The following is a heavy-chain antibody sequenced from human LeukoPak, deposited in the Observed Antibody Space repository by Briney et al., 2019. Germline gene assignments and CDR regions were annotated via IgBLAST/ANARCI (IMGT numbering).Heavy chain of an antibody. CDR2: ISYDGSNK. CDR3: AKDPILRSAAATPIWFDP. D-gene: IGHD2-15*01. Sequence: GGSLRLSCAASGFTFSSYGMRWVRQAPGKGLEWVAVISYDGSNKYYADSVKGRFTISRDNSKNTLYLQMNSLRAEDTAVYYCAKDPILRSAAATPIWFDPWGQGTLVTVSS. J-gene: IGHJ5*02. CDR1: GFTFSSYG. V-gene: IGHV3-30*18.